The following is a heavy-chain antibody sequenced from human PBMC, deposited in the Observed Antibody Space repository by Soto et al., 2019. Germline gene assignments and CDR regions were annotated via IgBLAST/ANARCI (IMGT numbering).Heavy chain of an antibody. D-gene: IGHD3-22*01. CDR1: GGTFSSYA. J-gene: IGHJ4*02. CDR3: ARTHYYYDSSGSEYYFDY. V-gene: IGHV1-69*06. CDR2: IIPIFGTA. Sequence: SVKVSCKASGGTFSSYAISWVRQAPGQGXEWMGGIIPIFGTANYAQKFQGRVTITADKSTSTAYMELSSLRSEDTAVYYCARTHYYYDSSGSEYYFDYWGQGTLVTVSS.